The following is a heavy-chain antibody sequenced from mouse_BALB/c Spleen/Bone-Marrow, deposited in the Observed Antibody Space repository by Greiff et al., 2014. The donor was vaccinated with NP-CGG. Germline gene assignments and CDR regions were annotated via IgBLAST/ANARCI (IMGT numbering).Heavy chain of an antibody. V-gene: IGHV1-69*01. CDR3: ARGGHDFSLDY. Sequence: QVQLQQPGAELGMPGASVKMSCKASGYTFTDKWMYWVKQRPGQGLEWIGAIDTSDSYTNYNQKFMGEASLTVDASSSTAYMQVSSLTSDDSAVYYCARGGHDFSLDYWGQGTSVTVSS. J-gene: IGHJ4*01. D-gene: IGHD2-4*01. CDR2: IDTSDSYT. CDR1: GYTFTDKW.